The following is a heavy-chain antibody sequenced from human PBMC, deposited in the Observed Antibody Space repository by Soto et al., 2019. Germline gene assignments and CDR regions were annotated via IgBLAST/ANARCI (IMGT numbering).Heavy chain of an antibody. Sequence: GGSLRLSCAASGFTFSDYAMNGVLQAPGKGLEWVSTIGGSGAPTYYADSVRGRFTISRDNSKNTLYLQMNSLRDEDTAVYFCASKLTFGSSSDYWGQGTLVTVSS. CDR2: IGGSGAPT. CDR1: GFTFSDYA. J-gene: IGHJ4*02. D-gene: IGHD3-10*01. V-gene: IGHV3-23*01. CDR3: ASKLTFGSSSDY.